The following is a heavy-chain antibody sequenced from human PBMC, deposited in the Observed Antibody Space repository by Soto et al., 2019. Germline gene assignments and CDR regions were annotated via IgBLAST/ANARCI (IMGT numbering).Heavy chain of an antibody. J-gene: IGHJ3*01. V-gene: IGHV1-69*08. CDR3: ARDRITTRGDAFDL. CDR1: GGTFSTYI. Sequence: QIQLVQSGAEVRTPGSSVKVSCKAPGGTFSTYIISWVRQAPGQGLEWMGRNIPIPDITNYAQKFQGRVTVTADRSTSTAYMELTSLKSEDTAVYYCARDRITTRGDAFDLWGQGTMVTVSS. D-gene: IGHD3-3*01. CDR2: NIPIPDIT.